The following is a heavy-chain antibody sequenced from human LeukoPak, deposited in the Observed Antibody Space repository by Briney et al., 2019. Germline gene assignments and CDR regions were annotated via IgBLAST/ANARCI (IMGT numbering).Heavy chain of an antibody. CDR2: INWNSDRI. V-gene: IGHV3-9*01. CDR3: TKGNSGYYSPFDY. Sequence: GRSLRLSCAASGFTFYDYAMHWVRHAPGKGLEWVSGINWNSDRIVYADSVKGRFTISRDNAKKSLYLQMNSLRAEDTALYYCTKGNSGYYSPFDYWGQGTLVTVSS. D-gene: IGHD3-22*01. J-gene: IGHJ4*02. CDR1: GFTFYDYA.